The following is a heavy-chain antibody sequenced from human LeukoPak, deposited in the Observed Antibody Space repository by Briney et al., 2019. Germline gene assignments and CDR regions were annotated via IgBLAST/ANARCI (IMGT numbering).Heavy chain of an antibody. D-gene: IGHD4-11*01. Sequence: PSETLSLTCSVAGGSIRNHFWSWIRLSPGKGLAWIGNIYYTTNPNYNPSLARRVTISIDTSKDQLSLKLNSVTAADTAVYYCARDRNYFDAWGQGTRVTVSS. V-gene: IGHV4-59*11. J-gene: IGHJ5*02. CDR3: ARDRNYFDA. CDR1: GGSIRNHF. CDR2: IYYTTNP.